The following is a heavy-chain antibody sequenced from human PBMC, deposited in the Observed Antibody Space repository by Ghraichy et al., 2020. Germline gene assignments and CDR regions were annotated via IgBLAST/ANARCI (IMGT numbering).Heavy chain of an antibody. CDR3: ATSRTNDYGDYNLSY. Sequence: GGSLRLSCAASGFTFSSYSMNWVRQAPGKGLEWVSSISSSSSYIYYADSVKGRFTISRDNAKNSLYLQMNSLRAEDTAVYYCATSRTNDYGDYNLSYWGQGTLVTVSS. V-gene: IGHV3-21*01. J-gene: IGHJ4*02. D-gene: IGHD4-17*01. CDR1: GFTFSSYS. CDR2: ISSSSSYI.